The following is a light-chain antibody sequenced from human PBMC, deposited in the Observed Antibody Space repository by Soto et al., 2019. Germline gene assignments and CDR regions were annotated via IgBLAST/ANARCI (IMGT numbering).Light chain of an antibody. CDR2: DVA. V-gene: IGLV2-14*01. CDR3: SSYTTSSTYV. J-gene: IGLJ1*01. CDR1: STDVGRYNY. Sequence: LTQPASVSGSPGQPITISCTGTSTDVGRYNYVSWYQQHPGKAPKLMIYDVANRPSGVSNRFSGSKSGITASLTISGLQAEDEADYYCSSYTTSSTYVFGTGTKVTVL.